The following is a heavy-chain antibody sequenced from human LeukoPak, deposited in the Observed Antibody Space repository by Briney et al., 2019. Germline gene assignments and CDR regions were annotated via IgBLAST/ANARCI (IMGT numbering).Heavy chain of an antibody. V-gene: IGHV4-4*07. CDR2: IYITGST. D-gene: IGHD3-22*01. J-gene: IGHJ6*03. Sequence: SETLSLTCTVSGGFIINYYWSWIRQSAGTGLEWVGRIYITGSTNYNPSLQSRLSMSVDTSKNQFSLRLTSVSAADTAVYYCARLKYYDSTGYSPGYYMDVWGKGITVTVSS. CDR1: GGFIINYY. CDR3: ARLKYYDSTGYSPGYYMDV.